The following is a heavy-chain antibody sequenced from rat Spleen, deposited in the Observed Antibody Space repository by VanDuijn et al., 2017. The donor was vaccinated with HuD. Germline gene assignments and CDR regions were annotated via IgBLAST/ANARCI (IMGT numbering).Heavy chain of an antibody. CDR1: GFTFSDYA. CDR3: ARPDYSGPFDY. Sequence: EVQLVESGGGLVQPGRSLKFSCAASGFTFSDYAMAWVRQAPKKGLEWVATIIYDGSSTYYRDSVKGRFTISRDNAKSTLYLQMDSLRSEDTATYYCARPDYSGPFDYWGQGVMVTVSS. V-gene: IGHV5-17*01. CDR2: IIYDGSST. J-gene: IGHJ2*01. D-gene: IGHD1-1*01.